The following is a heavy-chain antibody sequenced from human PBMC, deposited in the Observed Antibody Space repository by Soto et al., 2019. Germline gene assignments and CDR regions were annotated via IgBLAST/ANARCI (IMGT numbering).Heavy chain of an antibody. CDR2: ISAYNGNR. CDR3: AREHDILKGWRFGF. J-gene: IGHJ4*02. Sequence: QAQLVQSGSDVKKPGASVKVSCKASGYSFTDFGVNWVRQAPGQGLEWLGWISAYNGNRVYAQSFQGSLTVTTDTTRDTSYLELTNLRSDDTAIYYCAREHDILKGWRFGFWGPGTLITVSS. V-gene: IGHV1-18*01. CDR1: GYSFTDFG. D-gene: IGHD2-21*01.